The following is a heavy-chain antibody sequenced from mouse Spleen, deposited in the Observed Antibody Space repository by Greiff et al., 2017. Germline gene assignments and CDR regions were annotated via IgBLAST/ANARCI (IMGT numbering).Heavy chain of an antibody. CDR2: ISGGGSYT. V-gene: IGHV5-9-2*01. J-gene: IGHJ4*01. Sequence: EVQGVESGGGLVKPGGSLKLSCAASGFTFSSYGMSWVRQTPEKRLEWVATISGGGSYTYYPDSVKGRFTISRDNAKNNLYLQMSSLRSEDTALYYCARHKSGEAMDYWGQGTSVTVSS. CDR1: GFTFSSYG. CDR3: ARHKSGEAMDY.